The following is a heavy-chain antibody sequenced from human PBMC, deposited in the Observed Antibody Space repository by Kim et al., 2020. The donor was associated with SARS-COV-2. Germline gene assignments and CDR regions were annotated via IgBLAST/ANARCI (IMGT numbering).Heavy chain of an antibody. CDR3: AAIYNYLHYFDF. CDR2: IYDSGNT. D-gene: IGHD1-1*01. CDR1: GGSISRSSYY. Sequence: SETLSLTCSVSGGSISRSSYYWGWIRQPPGKGLEWIANIYDSGNTYYNPSLKSRVSVSVDTSKNHFSLKVRSVTAADTAVYYCAAIYNYLHYFDFWGPGTLVTDSS. J-gene: IGHJ4*02. V-gene: IGHV4-39*02.